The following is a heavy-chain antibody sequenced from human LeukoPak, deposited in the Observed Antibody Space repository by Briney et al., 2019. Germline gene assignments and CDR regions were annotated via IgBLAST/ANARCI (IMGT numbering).Heavy chain of an antibody. Sequence: GGSLRLSCAASGFTFSSYSMNWVRQAPGKGLEWVSYISSSSSTIYYADTVKGRFTISRDNAKNSLYLQMNSLRAEDTAVYYCARSGYCSSTSCTDDYYYGMDVWGQGTTVTVSS. CDR2: ISSSSSTI. CDR3: ARSGYCSSTSCTDDYYYGMDV. CDR1: GFTFSSYS. V-gene: IGHV3-48*01. J-gene: IGHJ6*02. D-gene: IGHD2-2*01.